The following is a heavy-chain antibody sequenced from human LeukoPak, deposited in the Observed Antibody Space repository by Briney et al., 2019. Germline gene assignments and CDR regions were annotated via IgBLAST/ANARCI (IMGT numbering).Heavy chain of an antibody. J-gene: IGHJ3*02. CDR1: GYTFTSYG. V-gene: IGHV1-18*01. CDR3: ARDVSMIVVIELEDAFDI. D-gene: IGHD3-22*01. Sequence: ASVKVSCKASGYTFTSYGISWVRQAPGQGLEWMGWISAYNGKTNYAQKLQGRVTMTTDTSTSTAYMELRSLRSDDTAVYYCARDVSMIVVIELEDAFDIWGQGTMVTVSS. CDR2: ISAYNGKT.